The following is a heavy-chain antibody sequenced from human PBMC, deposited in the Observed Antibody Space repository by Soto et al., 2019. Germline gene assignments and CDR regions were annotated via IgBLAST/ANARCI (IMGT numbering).Heavy chain of an antibody. V-gene: IGHV4-34*01. CDR1: GGSFSGYY. D-gene: IGHD6-6*01. J-gene: IGHJ5*02. CDR2: INHSGST. CDR3: ARYSSSSVWFDP. Sequence: KASETLSLTCAVYGGSFSGYYWSWIRQPPGKGLEWIGEINHSGSTNYNPSLKSRVTISVDTSKNQFSLKLSSVTAADTAVYYCARYSSSSVWFDPWGQGTLVTVSS.